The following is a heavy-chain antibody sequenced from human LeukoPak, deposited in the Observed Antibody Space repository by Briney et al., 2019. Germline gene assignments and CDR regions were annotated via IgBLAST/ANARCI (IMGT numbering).Heavy chain of an antibody. CDR2: INHSGST. CDR1: GGSFSGYY. V-gene: IGHV4-34*01. D-gene: IGHD3-16*01. Sequence: SETLSLTCAVYGGSFSGYYWSWIRQPPGKGLEWIGEINHSGSTNYNPSLKSRVTISVDTSKNQFSLKLSSVTAADTAVYYCARDAGFYLGESWGQGTLVTVSS. CDR3: ARDAGFYLGES. J-gene: IGHJ5*02.